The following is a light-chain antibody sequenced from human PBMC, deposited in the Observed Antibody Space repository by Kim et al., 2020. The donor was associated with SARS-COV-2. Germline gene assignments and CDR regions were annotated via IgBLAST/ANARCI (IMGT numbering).Light chain of an antibody. CDR1: QSVSSN. V-gene: IGKV3-15*01. J-gene: IGKJ1*01. CDR2: GAS. CDR3: QQHNDWPWT. Sequence: EIVLTQSPATLSVSPGQRATLSCRASQSVSSNLVWYQHRPGQAPRVLIHGASTRATGIPARFSGSGSGTEFTLTISSLQTEDFALYYCQQHNDWPWTFGQGTKVEVK.